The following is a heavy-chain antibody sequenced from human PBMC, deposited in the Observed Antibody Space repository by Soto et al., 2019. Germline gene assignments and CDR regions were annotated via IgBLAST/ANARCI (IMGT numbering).Heavy chain of an antibody. CDR2: IYYSGST. V-gene: IGHV4-59*12. CDR3: AREVITMVRGVIMRSFDY. CDR1: GGSISSYY. Sequence: PSETLSLTCTVSGGSISSYYWSWIRQPPGKGLEWIGYIYYSGSTNYNPSLKSRVTISVDTSKNQFSLKLSSVTAADTAVYYCAREVITMVRGVIMRSFDYWGQGTLVTVSS. D-gene: IGHD3-10*01. J-gene: IGHJ4*02.